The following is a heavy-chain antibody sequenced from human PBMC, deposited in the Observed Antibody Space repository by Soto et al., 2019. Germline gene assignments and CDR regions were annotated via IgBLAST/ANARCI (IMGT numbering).Heavy chain of an antibody. J-gene: IGHJ4*02. D-gene: IGHD3-9*01. V-gene: IGHV4-31*03. CDR2: IYYSGST. CDR1: GGSISSGGYY. Sequence: QVQLQESGPGLVKPSQTLSLTCTVSGGSISSGGYYWSWIRQHPGKGLEWIGYIYYSGSTYYNPSLKSRVTIAVDTSKNQFSLKLSSVTAADTAVYYCARGFDWLFYFDYWGQGTLVTVSS. CDR3: ARGFDWLFYFDY.